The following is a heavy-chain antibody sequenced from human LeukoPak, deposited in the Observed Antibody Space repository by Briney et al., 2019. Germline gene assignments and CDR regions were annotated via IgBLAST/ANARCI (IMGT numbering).Heavy chain of an antibody. CDR3: ARVVSGSWYTYYFDS. CDR2: TRNKANSYTT. D-gene: IGHD6-13*01. J-gene: IGHJ4*02. Sequence: GGSLRLSCAASGFTFSDLYINWVRQAPGKGLEWVGRTRNKANSYTTEYAASVKGRFTISRDDSKNSLYLQMNSLKTEDTAVYYCARVVSGSWYTYYFDSWGQGTLVTVSS. CDR1: GFTFSDLY. V-gene: IGHV3-72*01.